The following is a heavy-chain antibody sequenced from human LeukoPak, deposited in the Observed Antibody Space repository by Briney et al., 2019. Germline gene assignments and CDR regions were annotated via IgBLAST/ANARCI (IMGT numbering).Heavy chain of an antibody. CDR3: AKTRRDCSGGSCYFFPFDY. Sequence: GGSLRLSCAASGFTFSDYYMSWIRQAPGKGLEWVSYISSSSSYTNYADSVKGRFTISRDNSKNTLYLQMSSLRAEDTAVYYCAKTRRDCSGGSCYFFPFDYWGQGTLVTVSS. V-gene: IGHV3-11*03. CDR2: ISSSSSYT. CDR1: GFTFSDYY. J-gene: IGHJ4*02. D-gene: IGHD2-15*01.